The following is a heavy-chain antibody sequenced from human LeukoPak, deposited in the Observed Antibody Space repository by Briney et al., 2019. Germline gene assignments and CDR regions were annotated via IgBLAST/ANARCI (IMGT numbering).Heavy chain of an antibody. D-gene: IGHD2-15*01. Sequence: ASVRVSCKASGYTFTGYYMHWVRQAPGQGLEWMGWINPNSGGTNYAQKFQGRVTMTRDTSISTAYMELSRLRSDDTAVYYCARFPIGYCSGGSCSQPDWGQGTLVTVSS. V-gene: IGHV1-2*02. CDR1: GYTFTGYY. CDR2: INPNSGGT. CDR3: ARFPIGYCSGGSCSQPD. J-gene: IGHJ4*02.